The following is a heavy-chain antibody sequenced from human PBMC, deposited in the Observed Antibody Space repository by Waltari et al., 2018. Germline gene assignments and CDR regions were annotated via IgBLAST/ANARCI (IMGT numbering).Heavy chain of an antibody. J-gene: IGHJ3*02. CDR1: GFTFDDYA. V-gene: IGHV3-9*03. Sequence: EVQLVESGGGLVQPGRSLRLSCAASGFTFDDYAMHWVRQAPGKGLEWVSGISWNSGSIGYADSVKGRFTISRDNDKNSLYLQMNSLRAEDMDLYYCAKDTASTPQANAFDIWGQGTMVTVSS. CDR3: AKDTASTPQANAFDI. CDR2: ISWNSGSI.